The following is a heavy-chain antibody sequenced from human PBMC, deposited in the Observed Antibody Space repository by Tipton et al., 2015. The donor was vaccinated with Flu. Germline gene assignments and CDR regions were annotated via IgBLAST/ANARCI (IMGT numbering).Heavy chain of an antibody. V-gene: IGHV4-34*01. J-gene: IGHJ5*01. CDR3: VRRDYSNYVSEPRSWFDS. D-gene: IGHD4-11*01. CDR1: GGSFSGYH. CDR2: ISHSGSA. Sequence: TLSLTCAVYGGSFSGYHWSWIRQPPGKGLEWVGEISHSGSADYHPSLKSRVIISVDTSRNQLSLKLASLTAADTAVYFCVRRDYSNYVSEPRSWFDSWGQGTLVTVSS.